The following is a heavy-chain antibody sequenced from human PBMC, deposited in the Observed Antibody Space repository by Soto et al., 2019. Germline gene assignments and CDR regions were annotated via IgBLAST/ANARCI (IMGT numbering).Heavy chain of an antibody. Sequence: EVQLVESGGGLVQPGRSLRLSCAASGFTFDDYAMHWVRQAPGKGLEWVSGISWNSGSIGYADSVKGRFTISRDNAKNSLYLQMKSLRAEDTALYYCAKAGGYSSGYKAYYYYYMDVWGKGTTVTVSS. CDR2: ISWNSGSI. V-gene: IGHV3-9*01. D-gene: IGHD5-18*01. J-gene: IGHJ6*03. CDR1: GFTFDDYA. CDR3: AKAGGYSSGYKAYYYYYMDV.